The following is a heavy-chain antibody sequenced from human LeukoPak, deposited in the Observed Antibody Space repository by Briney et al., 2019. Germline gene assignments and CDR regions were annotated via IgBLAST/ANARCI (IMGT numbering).Heavy chain of an antibody. V-gene: IGHV3-23*01. Sequence: GGSLRLSCEASRFTYVSYAMTWVRQAPGKGLEWASSIGGSGATTYYADSVKGRFTVSADNSKNTLYLQMNSLRAEDTAVYYCAFIPVGGLVISNSDYWGQGTRVTVSS. J-gene: IGHJ4*02. CDR2: IGGSGATT. D-gene: IGHD3/OR15-3a*01. CDR3: AFIPVGGLVISNSDY. CDR1: RFTYVSYA.